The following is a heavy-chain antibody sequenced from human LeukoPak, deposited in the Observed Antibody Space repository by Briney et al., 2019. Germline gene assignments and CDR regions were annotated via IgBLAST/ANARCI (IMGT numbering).Heavy chain of an antibody. CDR3: VSFYETY. CDR1: GNYW. D-gene: IGHD2-2*01. Sequence: GGSLRLSCAASGNYWTHWVRQAPGKGLVWVSHINSDGSWTSYADSVKGRFTISKDNAKNTVYLQMNNLRAEDTAVYYCVSFYETYWGRGTLVTVSS. CDR2: INSDGSWT. J-gene: IGHJ4*02. V-gene: IGHV3-74*01.